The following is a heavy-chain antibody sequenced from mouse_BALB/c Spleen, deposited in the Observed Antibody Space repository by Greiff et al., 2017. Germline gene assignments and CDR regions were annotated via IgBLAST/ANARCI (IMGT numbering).Heavy chain of an antibody. CDR3: ARRDYYGSSYGFYAMDY. CDR1: GYTFTDYA. Sequence: VQLVESGAELVRPGVSVKISCKGSGYTFTDYAMHWVKQSHAKSLEWIGVISTYYGDASYNQKFKGKATMTVDKSSSTAYMELARLTSEDSAIYYCARRDYYGSSYGFYAMDYWGQGTSVTVSS. D-gene: IGHD1-1*01. CDR2: ISTYYGDA. V-gene: IGHV1S137*01. J-gene: IGHJ4*01.